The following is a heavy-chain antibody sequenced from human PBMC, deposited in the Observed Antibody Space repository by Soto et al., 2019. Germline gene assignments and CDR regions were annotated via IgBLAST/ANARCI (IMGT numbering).Heavy chain of an antibody. Sequence: SETLSLTCAVSGGSISSGGYSWSWIRQPPGKGLEWIGYIYHSGSTYYNPSLKSRVTISVDRSKNQFSLKLSSVTAADTAVYYCAAMATSTIYFDYWGQGTLVTVSS. V-gene: IGHV4-30-2*01. D-gene: IGHD5-12*01. J-gene: IGHJ4*02. CDR3: AAMATSTIYFDY. CDR1: GGSISSGGYS. CDR2: IYHSGST.